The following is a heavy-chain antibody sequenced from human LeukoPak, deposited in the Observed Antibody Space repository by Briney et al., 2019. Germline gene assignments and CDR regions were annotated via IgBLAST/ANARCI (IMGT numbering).Heavy chain of an antibody. J-gene: IGHJ4*02. Sequence: PSETLSLTCTVSGGSISSGSYYWSWIRQPAGKGLEWIGRIYTSGSTNYNPSLKSRVTISVDTSKNQFSLKLSSVTAADTAVYYCARQDTSMLLDYWGQGTLVTVSS. D-gene: IGHD5-18*01. V-gene: IGHV4-61*02. CDR1: GGSISSGSYY. CDR3: ARQDTSMLLDY. CDR2: IYTSGST.